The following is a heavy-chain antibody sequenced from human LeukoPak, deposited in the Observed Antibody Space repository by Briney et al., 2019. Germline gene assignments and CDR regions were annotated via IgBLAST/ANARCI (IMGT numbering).Heavy chain of an antibody. Sequence: GGSLRLSCAASGFTFRSYSMNWVRQAPGKGLEWVSSISSSSSYIYYADSVKGRFTISRDNAKNSLYLQMNSLRAEDTAVYYCAREPLYSSSWYGGNYWGQGTLVTVSS. CDR2: ISSSSSYI. D-gene: IGHD6-13*01. J-gene: IGHJ4*02. CDR3: AREPLYSSSWYGGNY. CDR1: GFTFRSYS. V-gene: IGHV3-21*01.